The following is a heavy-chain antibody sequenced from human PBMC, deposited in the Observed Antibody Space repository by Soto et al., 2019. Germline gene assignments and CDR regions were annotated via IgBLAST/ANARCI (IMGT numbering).Heavy chain of an antibody. CDR3: ARDGGITGTTRAIDYNYYGMDV. D-gene: IGHD1-20*01. J-gene: IGHJ6*02. CDR2: ISAYNGHT. V-gene: IGHV1-18*04. CDR1: GYTFTSYG. Sequence: ASLKVSCKPSGYTFTSYGSSWVRQTPGRGREWMGWISAYNGHTNYAQKLQGRVTMTTDTSTSTAYMELRSLRSADTAVYYCARDGGITGTTRAIDYNYYGMDVWGQGTTVTVS.